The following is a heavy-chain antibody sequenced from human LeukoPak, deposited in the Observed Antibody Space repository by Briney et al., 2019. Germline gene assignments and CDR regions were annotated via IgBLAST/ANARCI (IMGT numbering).Heavy chain of an antibody. J-gene: IGHJ4*02. Sequence: GASXKVSCKTSGYTFTNYGISWVRQAPGQGLEWMGWISPYNGNTIYAQKLQGRVTVTTDTSTSTAYMELRSLRSDDTAVYYCTRTVLDCKNGVCYDYWGQGTLVTVPS. CDR2: ISPYNGNT. CDR1: GYTFTNYG. V-gene: IGHV1-18*01. D-gene: IGHD2-8*01. CDR3: TRTVLDCKNGVCYDY.